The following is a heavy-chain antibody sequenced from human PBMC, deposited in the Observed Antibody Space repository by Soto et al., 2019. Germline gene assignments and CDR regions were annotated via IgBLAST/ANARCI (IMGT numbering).Heavy chain of an antibody. CDR2: IHYSGST. Sequence: SETLSLTCTVSGGSISSGDYYWNWIRQPPGKGLEWIGYIHYSGSTYYKPSLKSRVDISVDTSKNQFSLKLSSVTAADTAVYYCARTTVAGTLYYYYYGMDVWGQGTTVT. CDR3: ARTTVAGTLYYYYYGMDV. V-gene: IGHV4-30-4*01. CDR1: GGSISSGDYY. J-gene: IGHJ6*02. D-gene: IGHD6-19*01.